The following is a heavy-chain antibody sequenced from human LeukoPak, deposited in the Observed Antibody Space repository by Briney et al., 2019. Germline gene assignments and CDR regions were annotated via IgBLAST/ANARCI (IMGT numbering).Heavy chain of an antibody. J-gene: IGHJ6*03. CDR1: GFIFSNYG. CDR2: IRFDGSSK. CDR3: VKGYDYYMDA. V-gene: IGHV3-30*02. Sequence: GGSLRLSCGASGFIFSNYGIHWVRQAPGKGLEWVSFIRFDGSSKHYADSVKGRFTISRDNSKNTLYLQMNSLRAEDTAVYYCVKGYDYYMDAWGKGTTVTISS.